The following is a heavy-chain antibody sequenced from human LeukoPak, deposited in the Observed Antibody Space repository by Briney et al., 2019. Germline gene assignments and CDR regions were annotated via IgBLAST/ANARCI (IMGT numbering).Heavy chain of an antibody. Sequence: GGSLRLSYAASGFTFSSYGMSWVRQAPGKGLEWVSAISGSGGSTYYADSVKGRFTISRDNSKNTLYLQMNSLRAEDTAVYYCAKEVVLWFGEFLTAPTFDYWGQGTLVTVSS. CDR3: AKEVVLWFGEFLTAPTFDY. D-gene: IGHD3-10*01. CDR2: ISGSGGST. J-gene: IGHJ4*02. CDR1: GFTFSSYG. V-gene: IGHV3-23*01.